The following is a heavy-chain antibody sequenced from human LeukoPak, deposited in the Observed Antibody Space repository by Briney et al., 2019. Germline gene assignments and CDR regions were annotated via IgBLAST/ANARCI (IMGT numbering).Heavy chain of an antibody. CDR1: GGSFSGYY. D-gene: IGHD5-18*01. V-gene: IGHV4-34*01. Sequence: SETLSLTCAVYGGSFSGYYWSWIRQPPEKGLEWIGEINHSGSTNYNPSLKSRVTISVDTSKNQFSLKLSSVTAADTAVFYCARGGYSYGRGWFDPWGQGTLVTVSS. CDR3: ARGGYSYGRGWFDP. CDR2: INHSGST. J-gene: IGHJ5*02.